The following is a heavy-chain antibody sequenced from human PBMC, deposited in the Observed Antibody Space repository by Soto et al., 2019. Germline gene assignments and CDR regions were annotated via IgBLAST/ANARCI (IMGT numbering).Heavy chain of an antibody. D-gene: IGHD3-3*01. CDR2: IYYSGST. J-gene: IGHJ6*03. Sequence: SETLSLTCTVSGGSISSYYWSWIRQPPGKGLEWIGYIYYSGSTNYNPSLKSRVTISVDTSKNQFSLKLSSVTAADTAVYYCARVSSGDFWSGYYMDVWGKGTTVTVSS. CDR3: ARVSSGDFWSGYYMDV. CDR1: GGSISSYY. V-gene: IGHV4-59*01.